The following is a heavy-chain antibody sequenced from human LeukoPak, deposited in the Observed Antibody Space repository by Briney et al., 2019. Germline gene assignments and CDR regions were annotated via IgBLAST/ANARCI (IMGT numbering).Heavy chain of an antibody. CDR1: GGSISSDYYY. J-gene: IGHJ4*02. D-gene: IGHD6-19*01. Sequence: SETLSLTCTVSGGSISSDYYYWGWIRQPPGKGLEWIGNIYYSGSTYYNPSLKSRVTISVDTSKNQFSLKLSSVTAADTAVYYCARVSLKQWLHYFDYWGQGTLVTVSS. CDR3: ARVSLKQWLHYFDY. CDR2: IYYSGST. V-gene: IGHV4-39*07.